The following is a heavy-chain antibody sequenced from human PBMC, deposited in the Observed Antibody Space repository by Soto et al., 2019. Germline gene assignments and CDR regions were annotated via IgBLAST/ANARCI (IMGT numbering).Heavy chain of an antibody. CDR3: AKEPVGPDWYFDL. J-gene: IGHJ2*01. CDR1: GYTFSGHA. Sequence: ASVKVSCKASGYTFSGHAIHWLRQAHGQRPEWLGWMNAGNSKTYYSEKFEGRVTFTRDTVATTVNMELTSLTSEDTAVYNCAKEPVGPDWYFDLWGRGTLVTVSS. CDR2: MNAGNSKT. V-gene: IGHV1-3*01.